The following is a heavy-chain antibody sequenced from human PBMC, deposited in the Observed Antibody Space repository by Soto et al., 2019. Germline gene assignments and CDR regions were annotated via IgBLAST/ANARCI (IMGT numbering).Heavy chain of an antibody. CDR3: ARGSTYYYDSSGYSGVRRAFDI. CDR2: IIPIFGTA. V-gene: IGHV1-69*13. D-gene: IGHD3-22*01. J-gene: IGHJ3*02. CDR1: GGTFSSYA. Sequence: GASVKVSCKASGGTFSSYAISWVRQAPGQGLEWMGGIIPIFGTANYAQKFQGRVTITADESTSTAYMELSSLRSEDTAVYYCARGSTYYYDSSGYSGVRRAFDIWGQGTMVTVSS.